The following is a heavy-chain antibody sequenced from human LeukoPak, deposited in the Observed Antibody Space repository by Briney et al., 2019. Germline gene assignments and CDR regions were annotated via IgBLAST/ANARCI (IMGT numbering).Heavy chain of an antibody. V-gene: IGHV3-30-3*01. CDR1: GFTFSTYA. CDR2: MSYDGSLK. CDR3: ARVGGSGSSLYYFGY. J-gene: IGHJ4*02. D-gene: IGHD3-10*01. Sequence: PGGSLRLSCAASGFTFSTYAMHWVRQAPGKGLEWVGIMSYDGSLKYYADSVKGRFTISRDNSKNTLYLQMNSLRAEDTAVYYCARVGGSGSSLYYFGYWGQGTLVTASS.